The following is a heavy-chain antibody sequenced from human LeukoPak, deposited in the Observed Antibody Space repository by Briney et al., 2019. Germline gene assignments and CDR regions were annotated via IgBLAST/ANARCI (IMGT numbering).Heavy chain of an antibody. CDR2: IYTSGST. V-gene: IGHV4-61*02. J-gene: IGHJ4*02. CDR1: GGSISSGSYY. Sequence: SETLSLTCTVSGGSISSGSYYWSWIRQPAGKGLEWIGRIYTSGSTNYNPSLKSRITISVDTSKNQFSLKLSSVTAADTAVYYCARLRAGYSSGWYDYWGQGTLVTVSS. D-gene: IGHD6-19*01. CDR3: ARLRAGYSSGWYDY.